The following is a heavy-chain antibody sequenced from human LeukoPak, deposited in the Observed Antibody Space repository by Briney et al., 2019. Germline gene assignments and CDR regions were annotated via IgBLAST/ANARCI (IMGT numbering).Heavy chain of an antibody. CDR2: ISSSSSYI. V-gene: IGHV3-21*01. J-gene: IGHJ5*02. D-gene: IGHD2-15*01. Sequence: KPGGSLRLSCAASGFTFSSYSMNWVRQAPGKGLEWASSISSSSSYIYYADSVKGRFTISRDNAKNSLYLQMNSLRAEDTAVYYCARRRPEDIVVVVPGWFDPWGQGTLVTVSS. CDR1: GFTFSSYS. CDR3: ARRRPEDIVVVVPGWFDP.